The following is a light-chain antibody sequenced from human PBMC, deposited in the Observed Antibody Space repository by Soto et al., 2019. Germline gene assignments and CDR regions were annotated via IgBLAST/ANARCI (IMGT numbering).Light chain of an antibody. J-gene: IGKJ1*01. CDR2: LGS. CDR3: MQALQTPWT. Sequence: DIVMTQSPLSLPVTPGEPASISCRSSESLLHSNGYNYLDWYLQKPGQSPQLLIVLGSNRASGVTDRFSGSGSGTDFTLKISRVEAEDVGVYYCMQALQTPWTFGQGTKVDIK. V-gene: IGKV2-28*01. CDR1: ESLLHSNGYNY.